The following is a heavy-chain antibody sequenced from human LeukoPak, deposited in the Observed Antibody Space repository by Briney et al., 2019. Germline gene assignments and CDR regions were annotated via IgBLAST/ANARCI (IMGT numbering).Heavy chain of an antibody. D-gene: IGHD6-13*01. CDR2: IYHSGST. Sequence: SETLSLICAVSGYSISSGYYWGWIRQAPGKGLEWIGSIYHSGSTYYNPSLKSRVTISVDTSKNQFSLKLSSVTAADTAVYYCARSKSSSWYFDYWGQGTLVTVSS. CDR1: GYSISSGYY. CDR3: ARSKSSSWYFDY. J-gene: IGHJ4*02. V-gene: IGHV4-38-2*01.